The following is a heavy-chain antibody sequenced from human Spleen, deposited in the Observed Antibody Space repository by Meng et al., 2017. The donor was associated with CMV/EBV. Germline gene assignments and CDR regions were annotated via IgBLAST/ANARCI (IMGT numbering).Heavy chain of an antibody. D-gene: IGHD2-21*02. CDR3: ARRRVVTSTSYYGMDL. CDR1: GYTFTNYG. V-gene: IGHV1-18*01. J-gene: IGHJ6*02. Sequence: ASVKVSCKASGYTFTNYGVNWVRQAPGQGLEWMGWISIHDGKTKSAQKFEGRVSMTTDTSTRTAYMELRSLRSDDTAVYYCARRRVVTSTSYYGMDLWGQGTTVTVSS. CDR2: ISIHDGKT.